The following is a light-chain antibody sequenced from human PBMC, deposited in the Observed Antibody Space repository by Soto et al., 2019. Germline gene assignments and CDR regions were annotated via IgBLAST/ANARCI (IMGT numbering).Light chain of an antibody. V-gene: IGLV3-21*04. J-gene: IGLJ3*02. Sequence: SYELTQPPSVSVVPGKTASITCGGNNIGDKSVHWYQQKPGQAPVMVIYYDSDRPSGIPERFSGSNSGNTATLTISRVEAGDEADYYCQVWDRSSDHSGVFGGGTQLTVL. CDR3: QVWDRSSDHSGV. CDR1: NIGDKS. CDR2: YDS.